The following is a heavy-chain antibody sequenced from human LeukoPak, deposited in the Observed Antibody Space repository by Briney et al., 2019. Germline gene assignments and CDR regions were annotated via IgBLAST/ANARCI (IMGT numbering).Heavy chain of an antibody. CDR2: ISSSGSTI. CDR3: VRLFDYYYYGMDV. V-gene: IGHV3-11*01. Sequence: GGSLRLSCAASGFTFSDYYMSWIRQAPGKGLEWVSYISSSGSTIYYADSVKGRFTISRDNAKNSLYPQMNSLRAEDTAVYYCVRLFDYYYYGMDVWGQGTTVTVSS. CDR1: GFTFSDYY. J-gene: IGHJ6*02. D-gene: IGHD3-22*01.